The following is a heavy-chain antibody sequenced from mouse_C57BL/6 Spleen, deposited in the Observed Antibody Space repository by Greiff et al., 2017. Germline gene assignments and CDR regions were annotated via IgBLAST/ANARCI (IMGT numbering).Heavy chain of an antibody. D-gene: IGHD2-13*01. J-gene: IGHJ3*01. Sequence: QVQLQQPGTELVKPGASVKLSCKASGYTFTSYWMHWVKQRPGQGLEWIGNINPSNGGTNYNEKFKSKATLAVDKSSSTAYMQLSSLSSEDSAVYYCARNGRDWGGFAYWGQGTLVTVSA. CDR1: GYTFTSYW. CDR2: INPSNGGT. V-gene: IGHV1-53*01. CDR3: ARNGRDWGGFAY.